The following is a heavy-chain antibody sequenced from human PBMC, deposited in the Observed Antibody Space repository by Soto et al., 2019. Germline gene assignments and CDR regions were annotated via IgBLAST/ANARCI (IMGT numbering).Heavy chain of an antibody. V-gene: IGHV5-10-1*01. CDR3: AGPSGIAAVKDNYYYYGMDV. D-gene: IGHD6-13*01. CDR1: GYSFTSYW. Sequence: GESLKISCKGSGYSFTSYWISWVRQMPGKGLEGMGRIDPSDSYTNYSPSFQGHVTISADKSISTAYLQWSSLKASDTAMYYCAGPSGIAAVKDNYYYYGMDVWGQGTTVTVSS. J-gene: IGHJ6*02. CDR2: IDPSDSYT.